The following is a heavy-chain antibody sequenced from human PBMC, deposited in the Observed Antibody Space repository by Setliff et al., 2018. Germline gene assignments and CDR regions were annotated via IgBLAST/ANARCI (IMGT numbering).Heavy chain of an antibody. J-gene: IGHJ3*01. CDR2: IYHSGSS. Sequence: PSETLSLTCTVSGGSISSMSYYWGWIRQPPGKGLEWIGSIYHSGSSYYNPSLKSRASISLDASKNQFALKLTSATAADTAVYYCARDPHYDPTYSLPGHAFDFWGQGIMVTVSS. V-gene: IGHV4-39*06. CDR1: GGSISSMSYY. D-gene: IGHD3-22*01. CDR3: ARDPHYDPTYSLPGHAFDF.